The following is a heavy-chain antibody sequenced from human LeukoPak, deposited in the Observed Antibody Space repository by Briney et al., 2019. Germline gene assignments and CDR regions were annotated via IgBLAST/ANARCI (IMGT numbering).Heavy chain of an antibody. CDR1: GLTFSDYY. CDR3: ARIYDSTGYPFDQ. D-gene: IGHD3-22*01. J-gene: IGHJ4*02. V-gene: IGHV3-11*01. CDR2: ISPSGSDI. Sequence: GGSLRLSCTASGLTFSDYYMSWIRQAPGKGLEWASYISPSGSDINYADSVKGRFTISRDNAKNSLYPQMNSLRAEDTAVYYCARIYDSTGYPFDQWGQGTPVTVSS.